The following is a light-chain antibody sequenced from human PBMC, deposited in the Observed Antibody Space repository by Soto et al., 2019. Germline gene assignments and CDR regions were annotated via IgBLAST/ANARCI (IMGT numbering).Light chain of an antibody. CDR2: DAS. V-gene: IGKV3-15*01. CDR1: QSVSSSY. J-gene: IGKJ4*01. CDR3: QQYDTWPLT. Sequence: EIALTQSPGTLSLSPGERATLSCRASQSVSSSYLAWYQQTPGQAPRVVIYDASTRATVIPARFSGSGSGTEFTLTISSLQSEDFAVYYCQQYDTWPLTFGGGTKVDI.